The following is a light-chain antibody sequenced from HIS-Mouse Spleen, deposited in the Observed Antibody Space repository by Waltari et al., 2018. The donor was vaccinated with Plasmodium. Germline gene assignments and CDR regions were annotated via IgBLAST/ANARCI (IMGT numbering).Light chain of an antibody. CDR3: QQYYSYPPT. Sequence: AIRMTQSPSSLPASTGDRVTITWRASQGISSYLAWYQQKPGKAPKLLIYAASTLQSGVPSRFSGSGSGTDFTLTISCLQSEDFATYYCQQYYSYPPTFGGGTKVEIK. V-gene: IGKV1-8*01. CDR1: QGISSY. J-gene: IGKJ4*01. CDR2: AAS.